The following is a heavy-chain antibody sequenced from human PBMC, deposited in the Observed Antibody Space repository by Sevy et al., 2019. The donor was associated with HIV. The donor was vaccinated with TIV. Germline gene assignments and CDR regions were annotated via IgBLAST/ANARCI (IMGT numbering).Heavy chain of an antibody. Sequence: GGSLRLSCAASGFTFSSYAMHWVRQAPGKGLEWVAVISYDGSNKYYADSVKGRFTISRDNSKNTPYLQMNSLRAEDTAVYYCARAEPYYYYGMDVWGQGTTVTVSS. CDR1: GFTFSSYA. J-gene: IGHJ6*02. V-gene: IGHV3-30-3*01. CDR3: ARAEPYYYYGMDV. CDR2: ISYDGSNK.